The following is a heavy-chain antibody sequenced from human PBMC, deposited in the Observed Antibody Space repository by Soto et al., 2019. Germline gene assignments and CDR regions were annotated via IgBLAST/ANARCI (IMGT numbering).Heavy chain of an antibody. CDR3: ALGPAYSRSCYGYLEL. CDR2: IWYYGSIK. CDR1: GFTFNTYA. J-gene: IGHJ2*01. V-gene: IGHV3-33*01. D-gene: IGHD6-13*01. Sequence: QVQLVESGGGVVQTGRSLRLSCGASGFTFNTYAMPWVRQAPGKWLEWVAVIWYYGSIKYYEDSVMGRLTISRDNSENTLYLLVNSLRADDTAGYYCALGPAYSRSCYGYLELWGRGILVTVSS.